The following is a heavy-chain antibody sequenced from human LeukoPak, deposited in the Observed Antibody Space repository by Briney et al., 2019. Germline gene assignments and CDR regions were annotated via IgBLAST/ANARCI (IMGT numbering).Heavy chain of an antibody. D-gene: IGHD4-17*01. V-gene: IGHV4-4*02. J-gene: IGHJ4*02. Sequence: SGTLSLTCAVSGGSISSSNWWSWVRQPPGKGLEWIGEIYHSGSTNYNPSLKSRVTISVDTSKNQFSLKLSSVTAADTAVYYCARHHKKMTTVPLHFDYWGQGTLVTVSS. CDR2: IYHSGST. CDR1: GGSISSSNW. CDR3: ARHHKKMTTVPLHFDY.